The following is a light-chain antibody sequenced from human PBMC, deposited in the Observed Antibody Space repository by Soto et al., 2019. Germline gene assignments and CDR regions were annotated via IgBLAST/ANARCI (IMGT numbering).Light chain of an antibody. Sequence: EIVRTQSPATLSVSPGERATVSCRASQSVSSNLAWYQQKPGQAPRLLIYGASTRATGIPARFSGSGSGTEFTLTLGSLQSEDFAVYYCQQYNNWPRTFGQGTKLEIK. V-gene: IGKV3-15*01. CDR1: QSVSSN. CDR3: QQYNNWPRT. CDR2: GAS. J-gene: IGKJ2*01.